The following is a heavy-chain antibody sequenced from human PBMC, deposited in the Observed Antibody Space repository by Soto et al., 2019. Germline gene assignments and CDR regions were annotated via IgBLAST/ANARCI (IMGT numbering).Heavy chain of an antibody. Sequence: QVQLQESGPGLVKPSQTLSLTCTVSGGSISSGDYYWSWIRQPPGKGLEWIGYIHYSGSTYYNPSPQXPXTXTLDTSKHQFSLKLSSVTAADTAVYYCARGYSGYDHWGQGTLVTVSS. CDR1: GGSISSGDYY. D-gene: IGHD5-12*01. CDR2: IHYSGST. V-gene: IGHV4-30-4*01. CDR3: ARGYSGYDH. J-gene: IGHJ5*02.